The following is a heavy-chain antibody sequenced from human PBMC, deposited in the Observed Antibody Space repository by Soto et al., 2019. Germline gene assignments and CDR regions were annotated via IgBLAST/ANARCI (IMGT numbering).Heavy chain of an antibody. J-gene: IGHJ6*03. D-gene: IGHD3-3*01. V-gene: IGHV5-51*01. CDR3: ARHTVFRYDFWSGYPTDAGYYYMDV. CDR1: GYSFTSYW. Sequence: EVQLVQSGAEVKKPGESLKISCKGSGYSFTSYWIGWVRQMPGKGLEWMGIIYPGDSDTRYSPSFQGQVTISADKSISTAYLQWSSLKASDTAMYYCARHTVFRYDFWSGYPTDAGYYYMDVWGKGTTVTVSS. CDR2: IYPGDSDT.